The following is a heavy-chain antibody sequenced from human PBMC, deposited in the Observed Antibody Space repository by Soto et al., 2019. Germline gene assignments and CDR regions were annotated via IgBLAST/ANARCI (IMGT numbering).Heavy chain of an antibody. V-gene: IGHV4-34*01. CDR3: ARGLRAVVVVAATSGPSFFFDY. D-gene: IGHD2-15*01. CDR1: GVSFSGYY. J-gene: IGHJ4*02. Sequence: SETLSLTCAVYGVSFSGYYWSWIRQPPGKGLEWIGEINHSGSTNYNPSLKSRVTISVDTSKNQFSLKLSSVTAADTAVYYCARGLRAVVVVAATSGPSFFFDYWGQGTLVTVSS. CDR2: INHSGST.